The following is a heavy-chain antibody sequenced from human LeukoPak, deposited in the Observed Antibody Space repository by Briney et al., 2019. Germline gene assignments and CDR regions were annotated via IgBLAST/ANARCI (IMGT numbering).Heavy chain of an antibody. V-gene: IGHV4-34*01. J-gene: IGHJ5*02. CDR1: GFTFSNAY. D-gene: IGHD3-16*01. CDR2: INHSGST. Sequence: GSLRLSCAASGFTFSNAYMNWIRQPPGKGLEWIGEINHSGSTNYNPSLKSRVTISVDTSKNQFSLKLSSVTAADTAVYYCARGGDWFDPWGQGTLVTVSS. CDR3: ARGGDWFDP.